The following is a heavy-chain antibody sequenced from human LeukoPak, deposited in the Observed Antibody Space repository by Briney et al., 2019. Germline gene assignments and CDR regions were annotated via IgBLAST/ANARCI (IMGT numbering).Heavy chain of an antibody. D-gene: IGHD6-6*01. CDR1: GGTFSSYT. Sequence: SVKVSCKASGGTFSSYTISWVRQAPGQGLEWMGRIIPILGIANYAQKFQGRVTITADKSTSTAYMELSSLRSEDTAVYYYARGVRGVSSSSMYFDYWGQGTLVTVSS. CDR2: IIPILGIA. CDR3: ARGVRGVSSSSMYFDY. J-gene: IGHJ4*02. V-gene: IGHV1-69*02.